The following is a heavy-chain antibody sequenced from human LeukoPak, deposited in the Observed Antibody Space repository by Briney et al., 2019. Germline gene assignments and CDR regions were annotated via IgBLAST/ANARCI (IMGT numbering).Heavy chain of an antibody. Sequence: GPSLRLSCAASGFTFSTYTMNWVRQAPGKGLEWVSGISAIGGGTFYADSVKGRFTISRDNSRNTVYLQMSDLRAGDTAVYYCARAGGIYFDYWGQGTLVTVSS. CDR2: ISAIGGGT. D-gene: IGHD3-16*01. J-gene: IGHJ4*02. CDR1: GFTFSTYT. CDR3: ARAGGIYFDY. V-gene: IGHV3-23*01.